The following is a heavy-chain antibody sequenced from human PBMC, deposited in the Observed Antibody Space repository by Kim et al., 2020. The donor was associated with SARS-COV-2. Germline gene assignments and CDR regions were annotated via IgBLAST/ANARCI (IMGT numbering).Heavy chain of an antibody. CDR3: AREPVYSGSYDWFDS. CDR1: GDSITSGDCY. CDR2: IYSGGRT. D-gene: IGHD1-26*01. Sequence: SETLSLTCTVSGDSITSGDCYWAWIRQSPGKGLEWIGFIYSGGRTNYTPSLRSRALISADRSRNQLSLRLTSVTAADTAVYYCAREPVYSGSYDWFDSWG. V-gene: IGHV4-30-4*01. J-gene: IGHJ5*01.